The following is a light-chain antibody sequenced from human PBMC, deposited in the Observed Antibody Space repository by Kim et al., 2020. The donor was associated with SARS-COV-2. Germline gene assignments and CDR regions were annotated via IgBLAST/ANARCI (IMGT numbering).Light chain of an antibody. V-gene: IGKV3-11*01. CDR3: QQRSNWPLR. Sequence: EIFLTQSPANLSLSPGERATLSCRASQSVGNSFAWFQQRPGQPPRLLFYDASKRATGIPARFSASGSGTDFSLTISDLEAEDFAVYYCQQRSNWPLRFGGGTKVDIK. CDR2: DAS. CDR1: QSVGNS. J-gene: IGKJ4*01.